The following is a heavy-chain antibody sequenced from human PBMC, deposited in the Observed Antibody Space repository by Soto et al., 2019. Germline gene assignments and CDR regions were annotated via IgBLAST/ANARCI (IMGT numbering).Heavy chain of an antibody. CDR1: GYTFTSHG. CDR2: VSGYNGYT. J-gene: IGHJ4*02. Sequence: QVQLVQSGAEVKKPGASVKVSCKTSGYTFTSHGIGWVRQAPGQGIEWMGWVSGYNGYTNYAQKFQGRVTMNTDTSSTTAYMELRSLTSDVTGVYYCSSVLGVQVYSWGQGTLVTVYS. D-gene: IGHD1-1*01. CDR3: SSVLGVQVYS. V-gene: IGHV1-18*01.